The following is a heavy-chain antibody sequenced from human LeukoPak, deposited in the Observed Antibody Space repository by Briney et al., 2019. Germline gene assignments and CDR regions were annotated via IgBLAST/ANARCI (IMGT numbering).Heavy chain of an antibody. V-gene: IGHV1-2*02. J-gene: IGHJ5*01. CDR2: INPDFGVT. CDR1: GYTFTGYY. D-gene: IGHD3-16*02. CDR3: ARDIWSGYVGGSYRVNWFDP. Sequence: PMASVKVSCKASGYTFTGYYVHWVRQAPGQGLEWMGWINPDFGVTNYAQNFQGRVTLTRDTSINTAYMELNNLSFDDTAVYYCARDIWSGYVGGSYRVNWFDPWGQGTLITVSS.